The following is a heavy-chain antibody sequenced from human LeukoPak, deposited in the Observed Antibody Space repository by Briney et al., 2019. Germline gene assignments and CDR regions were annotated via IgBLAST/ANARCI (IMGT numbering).Heavy chain of an antibody. CDR3: ARDSSSSLSGFDP. D-gene: IGHD6-6*01. CDR1: GGTFSSYA. CDR2: IIPIFGTA. V-gene: IGHV1-69*01. Sequence: SVKISCKASGGTFSSYAISWVRQAPGQGLEWMGGIIPIFGTANYAQKFQGRVTITADESTSTAYMELSSLRSEDTAVYYCARDSSSSLSGFDPWGQGTLVTVSS. J-gene: IGHJ5*02.